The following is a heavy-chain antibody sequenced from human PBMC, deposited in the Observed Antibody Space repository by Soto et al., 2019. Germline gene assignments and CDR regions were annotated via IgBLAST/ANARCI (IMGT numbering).Heavy chain of an antibody. J-gene: IGHJ5*02. CDR1: GFIFDDYA. CDR2: INWNSVRI. D-gene: IGHD3-16*01. V-gene: IGHV3-9*01. CDR3: AKGPYSASAGGWFDP. Sequence: EVQLVESGGGLVQPGRSLRLSCAASGFIFDDYAMFWIRQAPGKGLEWVSSINWNSVRIAYADSVKGRFTISRDNARNSLYLQMTSPRPEDTAFYYCAKGPYSASAGGWFDPWGQGTLVTVSS.